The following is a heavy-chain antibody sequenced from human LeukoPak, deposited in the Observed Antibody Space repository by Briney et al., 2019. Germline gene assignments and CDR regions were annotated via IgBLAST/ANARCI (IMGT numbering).Heavy chain of an antibody. CDR3: AREFGDPYYFDY. Sequence: GGSLRLSCAASGFTFTSYAMSWVRQAPGKGLEWVSGISGSGGGKYYADSVKGRFTISRDNSKNTLYLQMNSLRAEDTAVYYCAREFGDPYYFDYWGQGTLVTVSS. CDR1: GFTFTSYA. D-gene: IGHD4-17*01. CDR2: ISGSGGGK. J-gene: IGHJ4*02. V-gene: IGHV3-23*01.